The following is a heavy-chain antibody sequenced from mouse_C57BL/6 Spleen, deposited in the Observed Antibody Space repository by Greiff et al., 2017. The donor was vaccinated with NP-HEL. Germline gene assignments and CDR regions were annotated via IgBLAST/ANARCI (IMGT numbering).Heavy chain of an antibody. Sequence: VQLQQSGAELVRPGASVKLSCKASGYTFTDYYINWVKQRPGQGLEWIARIYPGSGNTYYNEKFKGKATLTAEKSSSTAYMQLSSLTSEDSAVYFCARRWLLHAMDYWGQGTSVTVSS. J-gene: IGHJ4*01. V-gene: IGHV1-76*01. D-gene: IGHD2-3*01. CDR3: ARRWLLHAMDY. CDR1: GYTFTDYY. CDR2: IYPGSGNT.